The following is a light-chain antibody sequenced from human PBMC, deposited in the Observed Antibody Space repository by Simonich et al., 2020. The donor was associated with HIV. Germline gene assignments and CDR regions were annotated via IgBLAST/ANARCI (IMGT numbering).Light chain of an antibody. CDR2: GTT. J-gene: IGKJ2*01. Sequence: EIVMTQSPATLSVSPGERATLSCRASQSVRSNLAWYQQKPGQAPRLLIYGTTTRATGIPARFSGSGSGIEFTLTISSMQSEDFAVDYCQQYNNWLYTFGQGTKLEIK. CDR3: QQYNNWLYT. V-gene: IGKV3-15*01. CDR1: QSVRSN.